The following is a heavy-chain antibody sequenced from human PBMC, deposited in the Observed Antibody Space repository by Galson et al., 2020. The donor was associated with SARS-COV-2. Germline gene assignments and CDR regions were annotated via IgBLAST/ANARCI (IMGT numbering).Heavy chain of an antibody. D-gene: IGHD3-10*01. Sequence: TLSLPCAVSGDSISRGNWWTWVRQPPGKGPEWLGEIHHSGSTTYNPSLKSRVTISVDNSKNQLSLKMISVTAADTAVYYCARNGHYCNDYWGQGTLVTVSS. CDR1: GDSISRGNW. CDR3: ARNGHYCNDY. CDR2: IHHSGST. J-gene: IGHJ4*02. V-gene: IGHV4-4*02.